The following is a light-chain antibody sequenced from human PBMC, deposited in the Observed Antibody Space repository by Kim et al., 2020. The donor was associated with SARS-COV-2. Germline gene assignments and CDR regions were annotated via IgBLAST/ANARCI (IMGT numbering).Light chain of an antibody. CDR3: QQYNNWPQT. Sequence: VSPGERATLSCRASQTVSSNLAWYQQRPGRAPRMLIYGASTRATGIPARFSGSGSGTEFTLTISSLQSEDSAVYYCQQYNNWPQTFGQGTKVEIK. J-gene: IGKJ1*01. V-gene: IGKV3-15*01. CDR2: GAS. CDR1: QTVSSN.